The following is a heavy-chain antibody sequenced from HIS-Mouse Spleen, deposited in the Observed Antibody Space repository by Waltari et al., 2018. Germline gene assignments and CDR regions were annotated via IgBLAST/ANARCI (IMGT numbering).Heavy chain of an antibody. CDR2: IYYRGST. V-gene: IGHV4-39*07. J-gene: IGHJ2*01. CDR1: GCSISSSRSS. D-gene: IGHD6-13*01. Sequence: QLQLQESGPGLVTPSETLSLTCTVSGCSISSSRSSWGWIRQPPGKGLEWIGSIYYRGSTYYNPSLKSRVTISVDTSKNQFSLKLSSVTAADTAVYYCAREIPYSSSWYDWYFDLWGRGTLVTVSS. CDR3: AREIPYSSSWYDWYFDL.